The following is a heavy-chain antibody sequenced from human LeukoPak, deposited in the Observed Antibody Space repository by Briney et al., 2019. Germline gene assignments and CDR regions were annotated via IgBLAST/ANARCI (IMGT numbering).Heavy chain of an antibody. D-gene: IGHD3-16*01. V-gene: IGHV3-69-1*01. J-gene: IGHJ4*02. CDR1: GFTFSGHN. CDR3: ARAMSTFGGVRNYFDS. Sequence: GGSLRLSCAASGFTFSGHNMNWVRQAPGKGLEWIYYADSVNGRFRISRDNAKSSLDLEMNSLRAEDTAVYYCARAMSTFGGVRNYFDSWGQGTLVTVSS.